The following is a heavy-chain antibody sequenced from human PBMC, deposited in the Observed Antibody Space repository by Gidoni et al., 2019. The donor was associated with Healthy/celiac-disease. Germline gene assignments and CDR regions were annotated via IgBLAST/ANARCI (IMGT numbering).Heavy chain of an antibody. CDR3: ARETLPVYYYYGMDV. J-gene: IGHJ6*02. V-gene: IGHV3-74*01. CDR2: INSDGSST. Sequence: EVQLVESGGGLVQPGGSLRLSGAASGFTFSSYWMHWVRQAPGKGLVWVSRINSDGSSTSYADSVKGRFTISRDNAKNTLYLQMNSLRAEDTAVYYCARETLPVYYYYGMDVWGQGTTVTVSS. CDR1: GFTFSSYW.